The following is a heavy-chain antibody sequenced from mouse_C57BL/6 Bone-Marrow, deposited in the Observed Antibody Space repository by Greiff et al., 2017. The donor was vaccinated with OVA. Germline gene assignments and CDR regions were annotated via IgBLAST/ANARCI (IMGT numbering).Heavy chain of an antibody. CDR1: GFTFTDYY. V-gene: IGHV7-3*01. CDR2: IRNKANGYTT. J-gene: IGHJ2*01. Sequence: EVKLVESGGGLVQPGGSLSLSCAASGFTFTDYYMSWVRQPPGKALEWLGFIRNKANGYTTEYSASVKGRFTISRDNSQSILYLQMNALRAENSATYYCARYIAVAYFDYWGQGTTLTVSS. D-gene: IGHD1-1*01. CDR3: ARYIAVAYFDY.